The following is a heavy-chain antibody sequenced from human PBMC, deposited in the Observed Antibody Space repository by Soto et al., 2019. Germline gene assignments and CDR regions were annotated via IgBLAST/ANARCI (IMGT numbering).Heavy chain of an antibody. Sequence: SETLSLTCTVSWDSISSDYYHWTWIRQSPGKGLEWIGYIHHSGSILYNPSLKSRVTISVDTSKKQFSLQLSSVTAADTAVYYCARQGGIVEYCSGGSCYSGTMHAFDIWGQGTMVTVSS. V-gene: IGHV4-30-4*08. D-gene: IGHD2-15*01. CDR2: IHHSGSI. CDR1: WDSISSDYYH. J-gene: IGHJ3*02. CDR3: ARQGGIVEYCSGGSCYSGTMHAFDI.